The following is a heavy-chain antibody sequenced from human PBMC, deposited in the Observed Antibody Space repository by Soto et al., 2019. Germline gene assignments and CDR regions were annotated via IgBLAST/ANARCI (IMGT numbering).Heavy chain of an antibody. V-gene: IGHV4-39*07. CDR1: GGSVSNSNYY. Sequence: SETLSLTCTVSGGSVSNSNYYWGWIRQYPGKGLEWIGSVYYRGRSYSKSSVKSRVTISVDTSKNQFSLRLSSVTTADTALYYCARTTAVPNTLRSRYFLDYWGQGTLVTVSS. CDR2: VYYRGRS. J-gene: IGHJ4*02. CDR3: ARTTAVPNTLRSRYFLDY. D-gene: IGHD4-17*01.